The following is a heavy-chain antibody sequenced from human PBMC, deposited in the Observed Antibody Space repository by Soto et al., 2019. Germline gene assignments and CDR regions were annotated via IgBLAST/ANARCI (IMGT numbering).Heavy chain of an antibody. V-gene: IGHV4-61*01. D-gene: IGHD3-3*01. CDR3: ARDFAYFDS. Sequence: PSETLSLTCTVSGGSFKSGSYSWSWIRQPTGKGLEWIGYVYHTGRTSYNPSLKSRVSISMDTSKNQFSLNLDSVTAADTAVYFCARDFAYFDSWGQGTLVTVS. CDR1: GGSFKSGSYS. CDR2: VYHTGRT. J-gene: IGHJ4*02.